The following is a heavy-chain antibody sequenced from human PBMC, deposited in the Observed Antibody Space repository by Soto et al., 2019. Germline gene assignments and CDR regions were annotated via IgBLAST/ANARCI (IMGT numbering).Heavy chain of an antibody. J-gene: IGHJ6*02. V-gene: IGHV1-69*13. CDR1: GGTFSSYA. CDR3: ATPVYYDFWSGYLYYYYYYGMDV. D-gene: IGHD3-3*01. CDR2: IIPIFGTA. Sequence: GASVKVSCKASGGTFSSYAISWVRQAPGQGLEWMGGIIPIFGTANCAQKFQGRVTITADESTSTAYMELSSLRSEDTAVYYCATPVYYDFWSGYLYYYYYYGMDVWGQGATVTVSS.